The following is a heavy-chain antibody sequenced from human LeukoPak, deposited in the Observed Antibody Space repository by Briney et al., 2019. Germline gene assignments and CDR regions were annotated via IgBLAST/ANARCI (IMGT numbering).Heavy chain of an antibody. CDR1: GFTFSTYN. CDR3: AELGITMIGGV. V-gene: IGHV3-48*01. CDR2: ISSTSSTI. J-gene: IGHJ6*04. Sequence: GGSLRLSCAPSGFTFSTYNMNWVRQAPGKGLEWVSYISSTSSTIYYADSVKGRFTISRDNDKNSLYLQMNSLRAEDTAVYYCAELGITMIGGVWGKGTTVTISS. D-gene: IGHD3-10*02.